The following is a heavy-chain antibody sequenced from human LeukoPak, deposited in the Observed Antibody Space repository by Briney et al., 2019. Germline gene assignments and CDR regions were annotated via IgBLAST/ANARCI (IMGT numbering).Heavy chain of an antibody. Sequence: SETLSLTCTVSGGSISSGGYYWRWIRQHPGKGLEWIGYIYYSGSTYYNPSLKSRLTISVDTSKNQFSLKLSSVTAADTAVYYCARGKGGVRGTNWFDPWGQGTLVTVSS. CDR1: GGSISSGGYY. J-gene: IGHJ5*02. CDR3: ARGKGGVRGTNWFDP. CDR2: IYYSGST. D-gene: IGHD3-10*01. V-gene: IGHV4-31*03.